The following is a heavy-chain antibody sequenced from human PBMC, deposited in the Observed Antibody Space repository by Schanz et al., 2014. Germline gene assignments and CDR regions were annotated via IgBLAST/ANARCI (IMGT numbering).Heavy chain of an antibody. CDR2: ISTGGGNT. CDR3: ATVGSETYSIYWYFDL. J-gene: IGHJ2*01. Sequence: EVQLVESGGGLVQPGGSLRVSCGASGFTFSAHAMTWVRQAPGKGLEWVSAISTGGGNTYYTDSVKGRFTISRDNSRNTLYLQMSSLRTEDTAVYYCATVGSETYSIYWYFDLWGRGTLVTVSS. CDR1: GFTFSAHA. D-gene: IGHD3-10*01. V-gene: IGHV3-23*04.